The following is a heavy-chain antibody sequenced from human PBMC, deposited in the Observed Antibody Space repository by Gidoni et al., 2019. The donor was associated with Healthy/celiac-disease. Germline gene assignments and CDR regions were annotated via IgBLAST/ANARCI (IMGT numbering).Heavy chain of an antibody. J-gene: IGHJ3*02. CDR1: GDSVSSNSAS. V-gene: IGHV6-1*01. Sequence: QVQLQQSGPGLVKPSQTLSLTCSISGDSVSSNSASWNWIRQSPSIGLEWLGRKYYRSKWYNDYAVSVKSRITINPDTSKNQFSLQLNSVTPEDTAVYYCARAPKIQLWFYDAFDIWGQGTMVTVSS. D-gene: IGHD5-18*01. CDR2: KYYRSKWYN. CDR3: ARAPKIQLWFYDAFDI.